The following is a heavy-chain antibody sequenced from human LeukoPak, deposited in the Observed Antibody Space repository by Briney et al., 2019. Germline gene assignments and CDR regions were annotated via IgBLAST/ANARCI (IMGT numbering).Heavy chain of an antibody. V-gene: IGHV4-4*07. J-gene: IGHJ2*01. Sequence: SETLSLTCTVSGGSISSYYWSWIRQPAAKGLECIGRIYTSGSTNSNPSLKSRVTMSVDTSKNQFSLKLSSVTAADTAVYYCARVAQKLERIAVAGTSEWRANWYFDLWGRGTLVTVSS. CDR1: GGSISSYY. CDR2: IYTSGST. CDR3: ARVAQKLERIAVAGTSEWRANWYFDL. D-gene: IGHD6-19*01.